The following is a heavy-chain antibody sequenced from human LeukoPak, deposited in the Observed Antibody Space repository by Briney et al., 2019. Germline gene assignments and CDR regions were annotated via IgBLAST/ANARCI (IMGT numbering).Heavy chain of an antibody. D-gene: IGHD2-15*01. J-gene: IGHJ4*02. CDR3: ARDGCSGGSCYIDY. V-gene: IGHV4-59*06. CDR2: IYYSGST. Sequence: SETLSLTCTVSGGSISSYYWSWIRQHPGKGLEWIGYIYYSGSTYYNPSLKSRVTISVDTSKNQFSLKLSSVTAADTAVYYCARDGCSGGSCYIDYWGQGTLVTVSS. CDR1: GGSISSYY.